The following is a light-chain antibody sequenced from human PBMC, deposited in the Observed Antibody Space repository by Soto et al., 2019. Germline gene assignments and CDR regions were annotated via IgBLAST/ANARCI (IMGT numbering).Light chain of an antibody. Sequence: QSALTQPASVSGSPGQSITISCTGTSSDVGSYNYVSWYQQHPGKAPKLMIYEVSNRPSGVSNRFFGSKSGNTASLTISGLQTDDEADYYCSSFTSINTWVFGGGTKVTVL. V-gene: IGLV2-14*01. CDR2: EVS. CDR3: SSFTSINTWV. J-gene: IGLJ3*02. CDR1: SSDVGSYNY.